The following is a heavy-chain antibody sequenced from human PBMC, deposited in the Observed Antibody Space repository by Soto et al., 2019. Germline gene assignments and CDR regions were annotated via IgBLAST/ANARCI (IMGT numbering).Heavy chain of an antibody. D-gene: IGHD4-17*01. CDR3: ARNLRRMTTVTDDAFDI. CDR2: IWYDGSNK. J-gene: IGHJ3*02. Sequence: ESGGGVVQPGRSLRLSCAASGFTFSSYGMHWVRQAPGKGLEWVAVIWYDGSNKYYADSVKGRFTISRDNSKNTLYLQMNSLRAEDTAVYYCARNLRRMTTVTDDAFDIWGQGTMVTVSS. V-gene: IGHV3-33*01. CDR1: GFTFSSYG.